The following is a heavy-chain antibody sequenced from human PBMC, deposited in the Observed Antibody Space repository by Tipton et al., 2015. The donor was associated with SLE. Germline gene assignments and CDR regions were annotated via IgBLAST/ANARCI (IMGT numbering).Heavy chain of an antibody. CDR3: ARQSFYGDHGNYFDY. Sequence: TLSLTCTVSGASISSGNYFYTSIRQPAGKGLAWIGRIFFTGRTEYNPSLMSRVTISIDTSKNQFSPRLISVTAADTAVYYCARQSFYGDHGNYFDYWGQGTLVTVSS. CDR1: GASISSGNYF. D-gene: IGHD4-17*01. V-gene: IGHV4-61*02. J-gene: IGHJ4*02. CDR2: IFFTGRT.